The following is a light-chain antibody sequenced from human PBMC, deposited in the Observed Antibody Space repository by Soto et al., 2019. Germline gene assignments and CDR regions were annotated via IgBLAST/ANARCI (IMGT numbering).Light chain of an antibody. CDR1: SSDVGGYNY. V-gene: IGLV2-14*03. Sequence: QSVLTQPASVSGSPGQSITISCTGTSSDVGGYNYVSWYQQHPGKGPKLMIYEVSNRPSGVSNRFSGSKSGNTATLTISGLQAEDEAEYYCSSYTGSSTLYVFGTGTKVTVL. J-gene: IGLJ1*01. CDR2: EVS. CDR3: SSYTGSSTLYV.